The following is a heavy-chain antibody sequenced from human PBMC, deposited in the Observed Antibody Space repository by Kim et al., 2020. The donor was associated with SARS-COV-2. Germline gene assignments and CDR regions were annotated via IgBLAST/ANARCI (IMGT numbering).Heavy chain of an antibody. V-gene: IGHV4-59*01. CDR3: ARSIALGYYFDY. D-gene: IGHD6-6*01. J-gene: IGHJ4*02. Sequence: NYNPTLKSRDTISGDTSKNQFSRKLSSVTAADTAVYYCARSIALGYYFDYWGQGTLVTVSS.